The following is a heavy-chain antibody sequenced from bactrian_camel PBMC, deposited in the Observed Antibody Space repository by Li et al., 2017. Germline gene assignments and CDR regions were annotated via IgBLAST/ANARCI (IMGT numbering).Heavy chain of an antibody. V-gene: IGHV3S60*01. J-gene: IGHJ4*01. Sequence: HVQLVESGGGSVQAGGSLTLSCVVSGDTASTYYMGWFRQAPGLEREGVSCISWSGSSTYYTESVKGRFTISKDNAENTLYLQLNNLKTEDTAMYYCAKHGGWYGLWKWEYDYWGQGTQVTVS. CDR1: GDTASTYY. CDR2: ISWSGSST. D-gene: IGHD6*01. CDR3: AKHGGWYGLWKWEYDY.